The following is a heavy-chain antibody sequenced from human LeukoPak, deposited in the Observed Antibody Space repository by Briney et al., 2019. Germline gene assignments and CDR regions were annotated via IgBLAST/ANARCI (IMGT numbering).Heavy chain of an antibody. CDR3: ARGAHKRGDYGGFFDY. V-gene: IGHV3-30*04. J-gene: IGHJ4*02. D-gene: IGHD4-23*01. Sequence: GGSLRLSCEVTGFTFSSYAMHWVRQAPGKGLDWVAVISSVGSKKDYADSVKGRFTISRDNSKNTLYLQMNSLRAEDTAVYYCARGAHKRGDYGGFFDYWGQGTLVTVSS. CDR2: ISSVGSKK. CDR1: GFTFSSYA.